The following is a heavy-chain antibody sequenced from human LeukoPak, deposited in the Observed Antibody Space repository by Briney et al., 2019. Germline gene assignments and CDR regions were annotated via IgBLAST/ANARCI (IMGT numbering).Heavy chain of an antibody. CDR3: ARAAVGPYYYDSSGAAPARWFDY. CDR1: GGSISSGGYY. Sequence: PSETLSLTCTVSGGSISSGGYYWSWIRQHPGKGLEWIGYIYYSGSTYYNPSLKSRVTISVDTSKNQFSLKLSSVTAADTAVYYCARAAVGPYYYDSSGAAPARWFDYWGQGTLVTVSS. V-gene: IGHV4-31*03. J-gene: IGHJ4*02. CDR2: IYYSGST. D-gene: IGHD3-22*01.